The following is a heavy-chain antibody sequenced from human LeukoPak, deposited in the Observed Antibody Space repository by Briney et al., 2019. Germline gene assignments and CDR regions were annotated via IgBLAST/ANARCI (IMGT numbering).Heavy chain of an antibody. CDR3: ARDRYYYDSGSTRNYFDY. Sequence: ASVRVSCKASGYTFTSYYMHWVRQAPGQGLEWMGIIYPSGGGTSYAQKFQGRVTMTRATSTSTVYMELNSLRSEETAVYYCARDRYYYDSGSTRNYFDYWGQGTLVTVSS. CDR2: IYPSGGGT. J-gene: IGHJ4*02. D-gene: IGHD3-10*01. CDR1: GYTFTSYY. V-gene: IGHV1-46*01.